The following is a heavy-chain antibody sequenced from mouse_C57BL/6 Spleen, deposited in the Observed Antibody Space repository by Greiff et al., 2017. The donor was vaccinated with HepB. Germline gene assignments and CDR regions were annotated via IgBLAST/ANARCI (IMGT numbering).Heavy chain of an antibody. CDR1: GFTFSSYT. CDR2: ISGGGGNT. CDR3: SRQGVYGNYYFDY. J-gene: IGHJ2*01. Sequence: EVMLVESGGGLVKPGGSLKLSCAASGFTFSSYTMSWVRQTPEKRLEWVATISGGGGNTYYPDSVKGRFTFSRDNAKNTLYLQMSSLRSEDTALYYCSRQGVYGNYYFDYWGQGTTLTVSS. D-gene: IGHD2-1*01. V-gene: IGHV5-9*01.